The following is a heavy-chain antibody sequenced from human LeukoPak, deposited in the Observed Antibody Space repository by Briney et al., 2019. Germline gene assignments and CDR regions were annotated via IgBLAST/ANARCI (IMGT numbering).Heavy chain of an antibody. CDR2: IGTAGNT. Sequence: GGSLRLSCAASGFTFSSHDMHWVRQPPGKGLEWVSVIGTAGNTYYADSVKGRCTISRENAKNSLYLQMDNLRAEDTAVYYCARSKSYSSGWTDFDCWGQGTLVTVSS. CDR1: GFTFSSHD. J-gene: IGHJ4*02. V-gene: IGHV3-13*01. CDR3: ARSKSYSSGWTDFDC. D-gene: IGHD6-19*01.